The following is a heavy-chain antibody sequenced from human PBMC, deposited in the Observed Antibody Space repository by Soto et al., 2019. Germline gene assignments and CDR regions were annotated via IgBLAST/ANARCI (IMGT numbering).Heavy chain of an antibody. CDR1: GGSFSGYY. CDR2: INHSGST. Sequence: SETLSLTCAVYGGSFSGYYWSWIRQPPGKGLEWIGEINHSGSTNYNPSLKSRVTISVDTSKNQFSLKLSSVTAADTAVYYCASRGADITICGVWVDYWGQGTLVTVSS. D-gene: IGHD3-3*01. V-gene: IGHV4-34*01. J-gene: IGHJ4*02. CDR3: ASRGADITICGVWVDY.